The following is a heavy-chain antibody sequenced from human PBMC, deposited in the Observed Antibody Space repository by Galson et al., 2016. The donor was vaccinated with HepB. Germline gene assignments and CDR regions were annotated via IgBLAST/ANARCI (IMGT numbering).Heavy chain of an antibody. D-gene: IGHD1-7*01. CDR3: AKRGVVTGTSNSRYFDY. J-gene: IGHJ4*02. CDR1: GFTFNIYT. V-gene: IGHV3-23*01. Sequence: SLRLSCAASGFTFNIYTMSWVRQAPGKGLEWVSSISNSGGATYYAGSVKGRFTISRDNSKNTLYMQMNGLRAEDTAVYYCAKRGVVTGTSNSRYFDYWGQGTLVTVSS. CDR2: ISNSGGAT.